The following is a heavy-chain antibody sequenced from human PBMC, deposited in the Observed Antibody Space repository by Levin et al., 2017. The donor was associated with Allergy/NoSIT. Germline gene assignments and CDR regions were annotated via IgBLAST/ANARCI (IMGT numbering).Heavy chain of an antibody. D-gene: IGHD3-3*01. Sequence: GESLKISCAASGFTFSSYAMSWVRQAPGKGLEWVSAISGSGGSTYYADSVKGRFTISRDNSKNTLYLQMNSLRAEDTAVYYCAKDGIRFLEWLHNWFDPWGQGTLVTVSS. J-gene: IGHJ5*02. CDR2: ISGSGGST. V-gene: IGHV3-23*01. CDR3: AKDGIRFLEWLHNWFDP. CDR1: GFTFSSYA.